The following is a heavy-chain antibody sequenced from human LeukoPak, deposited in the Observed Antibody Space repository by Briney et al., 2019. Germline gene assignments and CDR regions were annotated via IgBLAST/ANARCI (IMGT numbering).Heavy chain of an antibody. CDR1: GFTFSSYE. D-gene: IGHD3-3*01. CDR3: ARGDDWSAYYRRPFDY. Sequence: GGSLRLSCAASGFTFSSYEMNWVRQAPGKGLEWVSYISSSGSTIYYADSVKGRFTISRDNAKNSLYLQMNSLRAEDTAVYYCARGDDWSAYYRRPFDYWGQGTLVTVSS. V-gene: IGHV3-48*03. J-gene: IGHJ4*02. CDR2: ISSSGSTI.